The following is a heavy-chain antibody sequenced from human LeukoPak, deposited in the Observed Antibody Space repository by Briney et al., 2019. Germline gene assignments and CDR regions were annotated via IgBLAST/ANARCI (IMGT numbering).Heavy chain of an antibody. V-gene: IGHV3-7*01. CDR1: GMTFTNAW. J-gene: IGHJ6*02. Sequence: GGSLRLSCAASGMTFTNAWMSWVRQAPGKGLEWVANIKQDGSEKYYVDSVKGRFTISRDNAKNSLYLQMNSLRAEDTAVYYCARDSGGYCSSTSCYLVFDYYGMDVWGQGTTVTVSS. D-gene: IGHD2-2*01. CDR2: IKQDGSEK. CDR3: ARDSGGYCSSTSCYLVFDYYGMDV.